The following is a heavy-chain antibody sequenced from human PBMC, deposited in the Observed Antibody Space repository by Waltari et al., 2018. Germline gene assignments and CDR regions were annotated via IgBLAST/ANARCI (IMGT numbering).Heavy chain of an antibody. J-gene: IGHJ2*01. D-gene: IGHD2-15*01. CDR1: GGPISSHY. CDR3: ARESGDIVVVVAATYWYFDL. Sequence: QLQLHESGPGLVKPSETLSLTCTVSGGPISSHYWSWVRQTPGKGLEWIGLVYYSGITNYSPSRKSRLKISVETSKNRVSLKLSSVTAADTAVYYCARESGDIVVVVAATYWYFDLWGRGTLVTVSS. CDR2: VYYSGIT. V-gene: IGHV4-59*11.